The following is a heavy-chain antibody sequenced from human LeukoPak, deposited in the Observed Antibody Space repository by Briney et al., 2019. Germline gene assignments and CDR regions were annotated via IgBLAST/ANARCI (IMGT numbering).Heavy chain of an antibody. V-gene: IGHV4-39*07. J-gene: IGHJ5*02. CDR3: ARAGSGYLNWFDP. Sequence: PSETLSLTCTVSGGSISSSSYYWGWIRQPPGKGLEWIGSIYPSGSTYYNPSLKSRVTISVERPKNQFSLKLSSVTAADTAVYYCARAGSGYLNWFDPWGQGTLVTVSS. CDR2: IYPSGST. CDR1: GGSISSSSYY. D-gene: IGHD3-22*01.